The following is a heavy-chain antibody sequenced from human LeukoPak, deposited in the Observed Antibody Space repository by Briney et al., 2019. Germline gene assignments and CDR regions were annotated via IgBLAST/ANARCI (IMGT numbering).Heavy chain of an antibody. CDR3: ARDALGYCSSTSCYRKRRYYFDY. J-gene: IGHJ4*02. Sequence: SETLSLTCAVYGGSFSGYYWSWIRQPPGKGLEWIGEINHSGSTNYNPSLKSRVTISVDTSKNQFSLKLSSATAADTAVYYCARDALGYCSSTSCYRKRRYYFDYWGQGTLVTVSS. D-gene: IGHD2-2*02. V-gene: IGHV4-34*01. CDR2: INHSGST. CDR1: GGSFSGYY.